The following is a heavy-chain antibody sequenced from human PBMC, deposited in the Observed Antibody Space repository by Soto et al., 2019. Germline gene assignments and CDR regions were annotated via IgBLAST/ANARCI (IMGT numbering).Heavy chain of an antibody. CDR3: ARPDANWGGPDAFDI. Sequence: SVKVSCKASGGTFSSYAISWVRQAPGQGLEWMGGIIPIFGTANYAQKFQGRVTITADESTSTAYMELSSLRSEDTAVYYCARPDANWGGPDAFDIWGQGTMVTVSS. CDR1: GGTFSSYA. J-gene: IGHJ3*02. D-gene: IGHD7-27*01. CDR2: IIPIFGTA. V-gene: IGHV1-69*13.